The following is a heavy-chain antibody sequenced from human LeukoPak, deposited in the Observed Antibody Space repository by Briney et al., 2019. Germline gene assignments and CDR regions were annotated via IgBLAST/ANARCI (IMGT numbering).Heavy chain of an antibody. CDR2: IYYSGRT. V-gene: IGHV4-59*12. CDR3: ARDGYGDYY. CDR1: GGSISSYY. J-gene: IGHJ4*02. Sequence: SETLSLTCTVSGGSISSYYWSWVRQPPGKGLEWIGYIYYSGRTNYNPSLKSRVTISVDTSKNQFSLKLSSVTAADTAVYYCARDGYGDYYWGQGTLVTVSS. D-gene: IGHD4-17*01.